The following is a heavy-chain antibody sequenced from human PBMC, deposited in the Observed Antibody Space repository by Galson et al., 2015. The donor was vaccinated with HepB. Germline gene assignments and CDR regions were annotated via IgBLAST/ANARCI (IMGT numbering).Heavy chain of an antibody. CDR1: GYSFSSYW. J-gene: IGHJ3*02. Sequence: QSGAEVKKPEESLKISCKASGYSFSSYWIGWVRQLPGKGLEWMGIIYPGDSDTRYSPSFQGQVTISADKSISTAYLQWRSLQASDTAMYYCARQRSEDGARIIVAPAFDIWGQGTMVTVSS. CDR2: IYPGDSDT. D-gene: IGHD3-22*01. CDR3: ARQRSEDGARIIVAPAFDI. V-gene: IGHV5-51*01.